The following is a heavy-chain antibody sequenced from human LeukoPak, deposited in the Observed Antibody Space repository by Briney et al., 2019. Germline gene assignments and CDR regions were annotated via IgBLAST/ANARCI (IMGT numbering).Heavy chain of an antibody. CDR2: ISYDGSNK. CDR1: GLTFSSYG. CDR3: AKDPKFDP. V-gene: IGHV3-30*18. Sequence: PGRSLRLSCAASGLTFSSYGMHWVRQAPGKGLEWVAVISYDGSNKYYADSVKGRFTISRDNSKNTLYLQMNSLRAEDTAVYYCAKDPKFDPWGQGTLVTVSS. J-gene: IGHJ5*02.